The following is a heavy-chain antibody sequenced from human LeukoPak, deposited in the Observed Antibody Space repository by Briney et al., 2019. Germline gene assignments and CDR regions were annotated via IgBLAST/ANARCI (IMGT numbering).Heavy chain of an antibody. D-gene: IGHD6-6*01. CDR2: MYHSGST. CDR3: ARRRFGSSPFQH. CDR1: GYSISSGYY. J-gene: IGHJ1*01. V-gene: IGHV4-38-2*02. Sequence: SETLSLTCSVSGYSISSGYYWTWIRQPPGKGLEWIGNMYHSGSTNYNPSLKSRVTISVDTSKNQFSLKLSSVTAADTAVYYCARRRFGSSPFQHWGQGTLVTASS.